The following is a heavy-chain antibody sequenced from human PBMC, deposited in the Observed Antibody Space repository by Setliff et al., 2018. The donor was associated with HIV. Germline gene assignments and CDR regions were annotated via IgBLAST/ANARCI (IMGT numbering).Heavy chain of an antibody. J-gene: IGHJ4*02. Sequence: SVKVSCKASGGTFSSYAISWVRQAPGQGLEWMGGIIPIFGTANYAQKFQGRITMTTDTSITTAYMELTSLRSDDTAIYYCARDIIAPEGSTSDYWGQGTLVTVSS. CDR3: ARDIIAPEGSTSDY. D-gene: IGHD1-20*01. V-gene: IGHV1-69*05. CDR2: IIPIFGTA. CDR1: GGTFSSYA.